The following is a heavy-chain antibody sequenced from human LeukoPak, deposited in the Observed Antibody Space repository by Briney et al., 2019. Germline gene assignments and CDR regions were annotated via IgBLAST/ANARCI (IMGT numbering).Heavy chain of an antibody. Sequence: GGSLRLSCAASGFTFSDYSMNWVRQAPGKGLEWVSYISFSVNTKYYGDSVKGRFTISRDNAKNSLYLHMDSLRAEDTAVYYCARDHGKSGIAAAAFDYWGQGTLVTVSS. V-gene: IGHV3-48*04. J-gene: IGHJ4*02. D-gene: IGHD6-13*01. CDR3: ARDHGKSGIAAAAFDY. CDR2: ISFSVNTK. CDR1: GFTFSDYS.